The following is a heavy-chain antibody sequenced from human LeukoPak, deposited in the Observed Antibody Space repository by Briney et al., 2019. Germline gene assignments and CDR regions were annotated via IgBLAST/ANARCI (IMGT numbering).Heavy chain of an antibody. D-gene: IGHD3-16*02. CDR1: VYTLPELS. Sequence: ASVKVSCKVCVYTLPELSMHWVGQAPGKGLEWMGGFDPEDGETIYAQKFQGRVTMTEDTSTDTAYMELSSLRSEDTAVYYCATGVITFGGVIEDYWGQGTLVTVSS. V-gene: IGHV1-24*01. CDR3: ATGVITFGGVIEDY. CDR2: FDPEDGET. J-gene: IGHJ4*02.